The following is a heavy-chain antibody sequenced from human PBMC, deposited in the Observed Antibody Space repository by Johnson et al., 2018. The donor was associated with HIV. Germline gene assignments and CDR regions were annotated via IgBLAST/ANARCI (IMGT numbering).Heavy chain of an antibody. Sequence: QVQLVESGGGVVQPGRSLRLSCVASGFSFSSFAMHWVRQAPGKGLEWVAVISYDGSNKYYADSVKGRFTISRDNSKNTLYLQMNSLRAEDTAVYYCARAPRAFCDGDCYPNAFGIWGQGTMVTVSS. CDR3: ARAPRAFCDGDCYPNAFGI. J-gene: IGHJ3*02. CDR2: ISYDGSNK. V-gene: IGHV3-30*04. CDR1: GFSFSSFA. D-gene: IGHD2-21*02.